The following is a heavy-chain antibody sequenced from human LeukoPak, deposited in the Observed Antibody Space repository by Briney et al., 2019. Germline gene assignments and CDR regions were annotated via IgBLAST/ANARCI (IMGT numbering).Heavy chain of an antibody. J-gene: IGHJ4*02. Sequence: GGSLRLSCAASGFTFSSYTMNWVRQAPGKGLEWVSAISGNSDTTYYADSVKGRFTISRDTSKNTLYLQMNSLRTDGTAVYYCAIHDYWGQGTLVTVSS. CDR3: AIHDY. CDR2: ISGNSDTT. V-gene: IGHV3-23*01. CDR1: GFTFSSYT.